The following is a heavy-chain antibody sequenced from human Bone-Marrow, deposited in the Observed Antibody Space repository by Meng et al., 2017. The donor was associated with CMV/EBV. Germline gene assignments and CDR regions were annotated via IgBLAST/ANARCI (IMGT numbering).Heavy chain of an antibody. J-gene: IGHJ6*02. CDR2: INWNGGST. D-gene: IGHD2-2*01. V-gene: IGHV3-20*04. CDR3: ARVVPASIPHYYYGMDV. Sequence: GESLKISCAASGFTFDDYGMSWVRQAPGKGLEWVSGINWNGGSTGYADSVKGRFTISRDNAKNSLYLQMNSLRAEDTALYYCARVVPASIPHYYYGMDVWGQGTTVTVSS. CDR1: GFTFDDYG.